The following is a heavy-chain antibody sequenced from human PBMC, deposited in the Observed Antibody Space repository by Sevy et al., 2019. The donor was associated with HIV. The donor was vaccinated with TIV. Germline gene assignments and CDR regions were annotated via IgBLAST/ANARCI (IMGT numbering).Heavy chain of an antibody. CDR2: IRSRVNSHAT. D-gene: IGHD3-9*01. CDR3: TASMKTDVLRYFDWLEKPPFDH. Sequence: GGSLRLSCAASGFTFSGSAMHWVRQASGKGLEWVGRIRSRVNSHATAYAASVKGRFTISRDDSENTAFLQMSSLKTEDTAVYYCTASMKTDVLRYFDWLEKPPFDHWGQGTLVTVSS. CDR1: GFTFSGSA. J-gene: IGHJ4*02. V-gene: IGHV3-73*01.